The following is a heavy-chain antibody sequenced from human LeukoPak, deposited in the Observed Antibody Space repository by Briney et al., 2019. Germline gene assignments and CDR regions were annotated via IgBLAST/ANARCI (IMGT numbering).Heavy chain of an antibody. D-gene: IGHD3-22*01. Sequence: SETLSLTCTVSGGSISSSSYYWGWIRQPPGKGLEWIGSIYYSGSTYYNPSLKSRVTISVDTSKNQFSLKLSSVTAADTAVYYCARHSYYYDSSGYSGPPDFDYWGQGTLVTVSS. CDR2: IYYSGST. J-gene: IGHJ4*02. CDR3: ARHSYYYDSSGYSGPPDFDY. V-gene: IGHV4-39*01. CDR1: GGSISSSSYY.